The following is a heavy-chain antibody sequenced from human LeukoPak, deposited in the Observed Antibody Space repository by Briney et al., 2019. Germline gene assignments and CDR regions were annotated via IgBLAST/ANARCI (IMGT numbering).Heavy chain of an antibody. D-gene: IGHD6-19*01. Sequence: GGSLRLSCAGSGFIFNNYAMHWVRQPPGKGLEWVSGISWNSGSIDYADSVKGRFTISRDNAKNSLYLQLNSLRVEDTAFYYCAKDNRRHYTSGPNPDSLHWGQGALVTVSS. V-gene: IGHV3-9*01. CDR3: AKDNRRHYTSGPNPDSLH. CDR2: ISWNSGSI. CDR1: GFIFNNYA. J-gene: IGHJ4*02.